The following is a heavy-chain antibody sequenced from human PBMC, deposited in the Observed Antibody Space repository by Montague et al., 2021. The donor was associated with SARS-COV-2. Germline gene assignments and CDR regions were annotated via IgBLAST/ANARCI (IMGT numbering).Heavy chain of an antibody. CDR2: TYYRSKWDS. CDR3: ASSGITLTGLDAFDI. V-gene: IGHV6-1*01. D-gene: IGHD3-9*01. J-gene: IGHJ3*02. CDR1: GDSVSSKSVA. Sequence: CAISGDSVSSKSVAWNWIRQSPSRGLEWLGRTYYRSKWDSDYAESVKRRLVITPDTSKNQVPLQLNSVTPEDTAVYFCASSGITLTGLDAFDIWGQGTMVTVSS.